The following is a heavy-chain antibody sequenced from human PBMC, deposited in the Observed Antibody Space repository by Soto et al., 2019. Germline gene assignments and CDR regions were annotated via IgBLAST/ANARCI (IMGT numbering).Heavy chain of an antibody. CDR3: AKEGTSGLYYFDY. J-gene: IGHJ4*02. CDR2: ISGSGGSP. Sequence: HPGGSLRLSCAASGFTFSNYAMNWVRQAPGKGLEWVSTISGSGGSPYYADSVKGRFTISRDNSKNTLYLQMNSLRAGDSAIYYCAKEGTSGLYYFDYWGQGTXVTVSS. V-gene: IGHV3-23*01. D-gene: IGHD6-19*01. CDR1: GFTFSNYA.